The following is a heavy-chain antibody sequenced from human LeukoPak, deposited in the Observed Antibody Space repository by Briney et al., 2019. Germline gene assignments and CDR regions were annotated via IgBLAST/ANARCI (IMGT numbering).Heavy chain of an antibody. Sequence: SETLSLTCTVSGDSISSYYWSWLRQPPGKGLEWLGYIYYSGSTNYNPSLKSRVTISVDTSKNQFSLKLSSVTAADTAVYYCARGDYGDHNYYYYGMDVWGQGTTVTVSS. J-gene: IGHJ6*02. CDR2: IYYSGST. CDR3: ARGDYGDHNYYYYGMDV. V-gene: IGHV4-59*01. D-gene: IGHD4-17*01. CDR1: GDSISSYY.